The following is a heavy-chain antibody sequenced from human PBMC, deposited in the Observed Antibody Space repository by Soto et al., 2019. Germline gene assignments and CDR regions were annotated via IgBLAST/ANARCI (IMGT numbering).Heavy chain of an antibody. V-gene: IGHV5-10-1*01. CDR1: GYNFTNYW. CDR2: IDPSDSYR. D-gene: IGHD2-15*01. J-gene: IGHJ6*04. Sequence: GESLKISCKASGYNFTNYWITWVRQMPGKGLEWMGRIDPSDSYRKYSPSFQGHVSISVDKSIDIVYLQWSNLKASDTAMYYCARQVAATALFYFHGSDVSGKGTSGTVSS. CDR3: ARQVAATALFYFHGSDV.